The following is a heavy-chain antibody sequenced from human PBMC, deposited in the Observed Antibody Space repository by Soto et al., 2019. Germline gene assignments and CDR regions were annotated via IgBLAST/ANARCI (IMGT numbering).Heavy chain of an antibody. Sequence: PVASLRLSFRSSGFTFSTFWMHWVRQAPGKGLEWVSHMNADGSTTLYADSVKGRFTISRDNAKNSLFLQMNSLRAEDSGIYFCVRGNYEKSIDYWGQGT. J-gene: IGHJ4*02. CDR3: VRGNYEKSIDY. V-gene: IGHV3-74*01. CDR1: GFTFSTFW. CDR2: MNADGSTT. D-gene: IGHD3-16*01.